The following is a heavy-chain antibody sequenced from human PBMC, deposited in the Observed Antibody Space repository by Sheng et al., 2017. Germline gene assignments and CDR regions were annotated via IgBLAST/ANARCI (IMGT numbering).Heavy chain of an antibody. V-gene: IGHV4-4*02. CDR3: ARVSDSGTYLGY. Sequence: QVQLQESGPGLVKPSGTLSLTCAVSGDSIINNNWWIGSVSPQGRDWSGIGEIFHIGSTNYNPSLKSRVTISVDKSKNHFSLRMTSVTAADTAVYYCARVSDSGTYLGYWGQGTLVIVSS. D-gene: IGHD3-10*01. J-gene: IGHJ4*02. CDR2: IFHIGST. CDR1: GDSIINNNW.